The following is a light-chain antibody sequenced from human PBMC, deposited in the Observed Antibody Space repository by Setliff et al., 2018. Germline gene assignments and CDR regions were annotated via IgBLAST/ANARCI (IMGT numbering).Light chain of an antibody. V-gene: IGLV1-40*01. CDR2: SDN. CDR1: SSNLGAGFS. CDR3: QSYGGGLDGYV. Sequence: QSVLAQPPSVSGAPGQRVTISCTGSSSNLGAGFSVHWYQVLPGTAPKLLIYSDNHRPSGVSDRFSGSKSGTSASLAITGLQSEDEADYYCQSYGGGLDGYVFGTGTKVTVL. J-gene: IGLJ1*01.